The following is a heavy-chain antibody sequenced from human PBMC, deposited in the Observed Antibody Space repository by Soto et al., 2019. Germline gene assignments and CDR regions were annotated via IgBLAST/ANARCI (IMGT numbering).Heavy chain of an antibody. J-gene: IGHJ6*02. CDR2: ISYDGSNK. Sequence: GGSLRLSCAASGFTFSSYAMHWVRQAPGKGLEWVAVISYDGSNKYYADSVKGRFTISRDNSKHTLYLQMNSLRAEDTAVYYCARDRHYCSGGSCPVEAYYYYGMDVWGQGTTVTVSS. CDR3: ARDRHYCSGGSCPVEAYYYYGMDV. D-gene: IGHD2-15*01. V-gene: IGHV3-30-3*01. CDR1: GFTFSSYA.